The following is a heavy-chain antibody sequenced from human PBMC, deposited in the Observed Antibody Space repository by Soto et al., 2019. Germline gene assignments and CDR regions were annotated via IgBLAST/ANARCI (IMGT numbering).Heavy chain of an antibody. CDR1: GFAFSDYA. J-gene: IGHJ4*02. D-gene: IGHD6-13*01. CDR3: AKGKYFSSWFFDS. V-gene: IGHV3-23*01. CDR2: ISDSGDYT. Sequence: EVQLLESGGDLVQPGGSLRLSCAASGFAFSDYAMTWFRQAPGKGLEWVSIISDSGDYTYYADSVKGRFIISRDNSKSTSLLQMNSLRAEDTAVYYCAKGKYFSSWFFDSWGQGTLVTVSS.